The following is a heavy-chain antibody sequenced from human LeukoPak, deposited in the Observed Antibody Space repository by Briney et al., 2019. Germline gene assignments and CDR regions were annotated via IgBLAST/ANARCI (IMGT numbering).Heavy chain of an antibody. D-gene: IGHD5-18*01. J-gene: IGHJ4*02. Sequence: PGGSLRLSCAASGFTFSNYAMHWVRQAPGKGLEWVALISYDGSNKDYADSVKGRFAISRDNSKNTLYLQMNSLRAEDTAVYYCARAPQVQLWLKIFSYYFDYWGQGTLVTVSS. V-gene: IGHV3-30*09. CDR3: ARAPQVQLWLKIFSYYFDY. CDR2: ISYDGSNK. CDR1: GFTFSNYA.